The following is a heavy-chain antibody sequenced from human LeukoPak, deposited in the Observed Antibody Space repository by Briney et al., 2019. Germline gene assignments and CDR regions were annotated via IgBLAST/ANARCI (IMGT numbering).Heavy chain of an antibody. CDR3: AKDGGVYYMDV. J-gene: IGHJ6*03. Sequence: PGGSLRLSCAASGFTFSSYAMSWVRQAPGKGLEWVAVIWYDGSNKYYADSVKGRFTISRDNSKNTLYLQMNSLRAEDTAVYYCAKDGGVYYMDVWGKGTTVTVSS. D-gene: IGHD3-10*01. CDR2: IWYDGSNK. V-gene: IGHV3-33*06. CDR1: GFTFSSYA.